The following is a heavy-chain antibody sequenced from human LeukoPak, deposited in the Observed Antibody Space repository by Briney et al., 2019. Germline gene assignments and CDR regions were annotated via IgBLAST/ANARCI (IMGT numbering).Heavy chain of an antibody. CDR3: ARYHSDSGSLYYFDY. D-gene: IGHD1-26*01. Sequence: ASVKVSCKASGGTFSSYAISWVRQAPGQGLEWMGGIIPIFGTANYAQKFQGRVTITTDESTSTAYMELSSLRSEDTAVYYCARYHSDSGSLYYFDYWGQGTLVTVSS. CDR1: GGTFSSYA. CDR2: IIPIFGTA. J-gene: IGHJ4*02. V-gene: IGHV1-69*05.